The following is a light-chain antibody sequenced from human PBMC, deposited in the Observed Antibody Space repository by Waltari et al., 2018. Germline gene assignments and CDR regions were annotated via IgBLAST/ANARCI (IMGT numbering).Light chain of an antibody. CDR2: GVS. V-gene: IGLV2-14*03. J-gene: IGLJ3*02. Sequence: QSALTQPASVSGSPGQSITISCSGTGSDIGGFNYVSWYQQRPGKAPKLLIYGVSQRPAGVSARFSGSKSGNRASLTISGLQAEDDSDYYCCSYTTTTTWVFGGGTKLTVL. CDR3: CSYTTTTTWV. CDR1: GSDIGGFNY.